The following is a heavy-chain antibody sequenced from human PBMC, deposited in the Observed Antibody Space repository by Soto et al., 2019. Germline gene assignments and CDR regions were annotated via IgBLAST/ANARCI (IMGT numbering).Heavy chain of an antibody. V-gene: IGHV1-69*06. D-gene: IGHD3-10*01. CDR2: IIPIFGTA. CDR3: ARDRVPDYYGSGSYFALDY. Sequence: QVQLVQSGAEVKKPGSSVKVSCKASGGTFSSYAISWVRQAPGQGLEWLGGIIPIFGTANYAQTFQGRVTITADKSTSTADMELSSLRSEDTAVYYCARDRVPDYYGSGSYFALDYWGQGTLVTVSS. J-gene: IGHJ4*02. CDR1: GGTFSSYA.